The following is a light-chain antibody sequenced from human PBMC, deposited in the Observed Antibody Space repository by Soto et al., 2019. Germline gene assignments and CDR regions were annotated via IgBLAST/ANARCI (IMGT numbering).Light chain of an antibody. CDR3: SSYVGARTYV. Sequence: QSVLTQPASVSGSPGQSITISCTGTSSDVGRYKFVSWYQQHPDKAPKLMIYEVSDRPPGVSNRFSGSKSGNTASLTISGLQADDEADYYCSSYVGARTYVFGTGTKVTVL. J-gene: IGLJ1*01. CDR2: EVS. V-gene: IGLV2-14*01. CDR1: SSDVGRYKF.